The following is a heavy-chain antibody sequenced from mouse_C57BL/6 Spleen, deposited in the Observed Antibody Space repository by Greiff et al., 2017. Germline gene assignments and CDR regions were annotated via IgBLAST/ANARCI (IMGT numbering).Heavy chain of an antibody. V-gene: IGHV1-82*01. CDR3: AREGADYDPFAY. CDR1: GYAFSSSW. CDR2: IYPGDGDT. Sequence: VQLQQSGPELVKPGASVKISCKASGYAFSSSWMNWVKQRPGKGLEWIGRIYPGDGDTNYNGKFKGKATLTADKSSSTAYMQLSSLTSEDSAVYFCAREGADYDPFAYWGQGTLVTVSA. D-gene: IGHD2-4*01. J-gene: IGHJ3*01.